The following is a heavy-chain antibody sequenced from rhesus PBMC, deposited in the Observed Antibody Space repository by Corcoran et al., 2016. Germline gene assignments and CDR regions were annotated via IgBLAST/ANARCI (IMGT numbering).Heavy chain of an antibody. CDR1: GFTFSSSA. V-gene: IGHV3-118*01. CDR3: TGNPFDY. D-gene: IGHD4-17*01. J-gene: IGHJ4*01. CDR2: IRSKSTKYET. Sequence: EVQLVESGGGLVQPGGSLRLSCAASGFTFSSSAMNWVCQASGKVLEWVGRIRSKSTKYETGDAASVKGRFTISIEDSKNTADLQMNSLKTEDTAVYYCTGNPFDYWGQGVLVTVSS.